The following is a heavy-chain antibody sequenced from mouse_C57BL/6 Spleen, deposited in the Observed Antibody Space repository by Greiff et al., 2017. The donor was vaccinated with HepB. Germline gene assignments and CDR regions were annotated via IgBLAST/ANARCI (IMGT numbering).Heavy chain of an antibody. CDR1: GYTFTDYY. Sequence: EVQLQQSGPELVKPGASVKISCKASGYTFTDYYMNWVKQSHGKSLEWIGDINPNNGGTSYNQKFKGKATLTVDKSSSTAYMELRSLTSEDSAVYYCAREGKTLYFDYWGQGTTLTVSS. CDR3: AREGKTLYFDY. CDR2: INPNNGGT. J-gene: IGHJ2*01. V-gene: IGHV1-26*01.